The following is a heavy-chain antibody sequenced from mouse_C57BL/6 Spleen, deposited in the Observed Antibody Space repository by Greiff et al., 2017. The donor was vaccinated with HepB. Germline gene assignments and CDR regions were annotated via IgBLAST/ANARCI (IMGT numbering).Heavy chain of an antibody. D-gene: IGHD1-1*01. CDR1: GYTFTDYY. Sequence: VQLKQSGPELVKPGASVKISCKASGYTFTDYYMNWVKQSHGKSLEWIGDINPNNGGTSYNQKFKGKATLTVDKSSSTAYMELRSLTSEDSAVYYCARSTTVSMDYWGQGTSVTVSS. V-gene: IGHV1-26*01. CDR3: ARSTTVSMDY. CDR2: INPNNGGT. J-gene: IGHJ4*01.